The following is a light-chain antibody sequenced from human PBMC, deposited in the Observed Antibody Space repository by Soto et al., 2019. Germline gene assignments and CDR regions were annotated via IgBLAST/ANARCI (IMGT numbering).Light chain of an antibody. Sequence: QSVLTQPASVSGSPGQSITISCTGTSSDVGGYNYVSWYQQHPGKAPKLMIYEVSYRPSGVSNRFSGSKSGNTASLTLSGLQAEDEADYYCSSYTSSTTLVFGGGTKLTVL. CDR2: EVS. CDR3: SSYTSSTTLV. CDR1: SSDVGGYNY. J-gene: IGLJ2*01. V-gene: IGLV2-14*01.